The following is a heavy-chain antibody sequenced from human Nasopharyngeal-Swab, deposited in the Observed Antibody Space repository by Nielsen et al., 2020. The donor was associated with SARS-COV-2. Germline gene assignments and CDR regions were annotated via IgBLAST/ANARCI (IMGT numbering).Heavy chain of an antibody. CDR2: IYYSGST. J-gene: IGHJ4*02. CDR3: AREGNCSGGSCYSYFDY. Sequence: RQAPGKDLEWIGYIYYSGSTYYNPSLKSRVTISVDTSKNQFSLKLSSVTAADTAVYYCAREGNCSGGSCYSYFDYWGQGTLVTVSS. V-gene: IGHV4-30-4*01. D-gene: IGHD2-15*01.